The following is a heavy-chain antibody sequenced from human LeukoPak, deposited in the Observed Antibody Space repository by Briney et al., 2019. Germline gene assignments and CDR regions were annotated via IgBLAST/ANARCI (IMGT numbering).Heavy chain of an antibody. CDR2: INPNSGGT. CDR3: ARDLARIAVVPNYYYYYYMDV. V-gene: IGHV1-2*02. Sequence: ASVKVPCKASGYTFTGYYMHWVRQAPGQGLEWMGWINPNSGGTNYAQKFQGRVTMTRDTSISTAYMELSRLRSDDTAVYYCARDLARIAVVPNYYYYYYMDVWGKGTTVTISS. D-gene: IGHD6-19*01. CDR1: GYTFTGYY. J-gene: IGHJ6*03.